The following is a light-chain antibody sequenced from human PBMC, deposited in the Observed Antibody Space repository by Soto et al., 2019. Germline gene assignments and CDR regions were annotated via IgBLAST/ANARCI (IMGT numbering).Light chain of an antibody. CDR1: SSDIGVYNY. Sequence: QLVLTQPASVSGSPGQSIIISCTGTSSDIGVYNYVSWYQYHPGKAPKLMIYEISNRPSGVSSRFSGSKSGNTASLTISGLQAEDEADYFCTSYTTTSAVIFGGGTKLTVL. V-gene: IGLV2-14*01. CDR2: EIS. CDR3: TSYTTTSAVI. J-gene: IGLJ2*01.